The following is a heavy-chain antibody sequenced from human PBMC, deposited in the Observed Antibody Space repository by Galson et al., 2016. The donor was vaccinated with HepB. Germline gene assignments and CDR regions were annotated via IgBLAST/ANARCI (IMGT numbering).Heavy chain of an antibody. CDR2: ISSSSNTI. CDR1: GFTFSTYS. J-gene: IGHJ3*02. Sequence: SLRLSCAASGFTFSTYSMNWVRQAPGKGLEWVSFISSSSNTIYYADSVKGRFTISRDNAKNSLYLQMNSLRDEDTAVYYCARYHLWRGVVSAEEQTAFDIWGQGTVVTVSS. V-gene: IGHV3-48*02. D-gene: IGHD4-23*01. CDR3: ARYHLWRGVVSAEEQTAFDI.